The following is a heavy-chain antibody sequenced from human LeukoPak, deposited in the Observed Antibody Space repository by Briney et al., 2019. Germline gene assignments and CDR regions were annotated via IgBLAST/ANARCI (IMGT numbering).Heavy chain of an antibody. V-gene: IGHV3-11*01. CDR1: GFTVSSNY. Sequence: GGSLRLSCAASGFTVSSNYMNWIRQAPGRGLEWVSYISGSGDSIYYADSVKGRFTISRDNARNSLYLQMNSLRGEDTAVYYCARDPFMTTGWGIDYWGQGTLVTVSS. J-gene: IGHJ4*02. D-gene: IGHD4-17*01. CDR2: ISGSGDSI. CDR3: ARDPFMTTGWGIDY.